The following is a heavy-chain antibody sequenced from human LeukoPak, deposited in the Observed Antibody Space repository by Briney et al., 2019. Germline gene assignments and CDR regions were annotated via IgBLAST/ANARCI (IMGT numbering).Heavy chain of an antibody. J-gene: IGHJ5*02. CDR3: ARETKGRAFDP. Sequence: GGSLRLSCAASGFTFSSCWMSWVRQAPGKGLEWVSVICSGGSTYYADSVRGRFTISRDNSKNTLFLQMNSLRAEDTALYYWARETKGRAFDPWGQGTLVTVSS. V-gene: IGHV3-53*01. CDR1: GFTFSSCW. CDR2: ICSGGST.